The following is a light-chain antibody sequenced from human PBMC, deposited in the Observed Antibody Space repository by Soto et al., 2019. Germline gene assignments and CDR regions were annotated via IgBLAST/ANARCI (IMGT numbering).Light chain of an antibody. CDR2: TAS. CDR1: QGINNY. Sequence: DIQLTQSPSFLSASVGDRVTITCRASQGINNYLAWYQQKPGKAPKLLIYTASTLQSGVPSRFSGSGSGTEFPLTISSLQPEDFATYYCQQLNNYPLTFGPGTRVDIK. CDR3: QQLNNYPLT. J-gene: IGKJ3*01. V-gene: IGKV1-9*01.